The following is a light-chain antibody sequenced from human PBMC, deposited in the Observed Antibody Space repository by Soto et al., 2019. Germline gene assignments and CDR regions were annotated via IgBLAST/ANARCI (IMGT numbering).Light chain of an antibody. CDR3: QKCYSAPLT. Sequence: DIQMTQSPSSLSASVGDRVTITCRASQSISSYVNWYQLKPGKAPKLLIYTTSTLQSGVPLRFSGSGSGTDFTLTISRLQPEDFGTYYCQKCYSAPLTFGGGTKVEIK. CDR1: QSISSY. V-gene: IGKV1-39*01. J-gene: IGKJ4*01. CDR2: TTS.